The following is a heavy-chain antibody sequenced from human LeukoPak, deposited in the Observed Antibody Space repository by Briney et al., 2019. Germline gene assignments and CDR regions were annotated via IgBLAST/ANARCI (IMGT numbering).Heavy chain of an antibody. CDR2: ISGSGGST. D-gene: IGHD3-22*01. Sequence: PGGSLGLSCAASGFTFSSYAMSWVRQAPGKGLEWVSAISGSGGSTYYADSVKGRFTISRDNSKNTLYLQMNSLRAEDTAVYYCAKLANHYYDSSGYESYFDYWGQGTLVTVSS. J-gene: IGHJ4*02. CDR3: AKLANHYYDSSGYESYFDY. CDR1: GFTFSSYA. V-gene: IGHV3-23*01.